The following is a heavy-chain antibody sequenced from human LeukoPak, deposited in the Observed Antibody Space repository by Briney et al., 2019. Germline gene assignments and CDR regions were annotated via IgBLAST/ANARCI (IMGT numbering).Heavy chain of an antibody. D-gene: IGHD2-2*02. CDR1: GYSFTSYW. CDR2: IYPGDSDT. Sequence: GESLKISCKGSGYSFTSYWIGWVRQMPGKGLEWMGIIYPGDSDTRYSPSFQGQVTISADKSISTAYLQWSSLKASDTAMYYCVGCSSTSCYRAARGYFQHWGQGTLVTVSS. CDR3: VGCSSTSCYRAARGYFQH. V-gene: IGHV5-51*01. J-gene: IGHJ1*01.